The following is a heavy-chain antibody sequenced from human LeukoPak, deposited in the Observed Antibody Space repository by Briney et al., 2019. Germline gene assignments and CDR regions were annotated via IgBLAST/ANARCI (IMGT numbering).Heavy chain of an antibody. Sequence: GGSLRLSCAASGFTFSSYGIHWVRQAPGKGLEWVGRIKSKTDGGTTDYAAPVKGRFTISRDDSKNTLYLQMNSLKTEDTAVYYCKTSYIAVAGIDYWGQGILVTVSS. CDR3: KTSYIAVAGIDY. J-gene: IGHJ4*02. D-gene: IGHD6-19*01. CDR1: GFTFSSYG. V-gene: IGHV3-15*01. CDR2: IKSKTDGGTT.